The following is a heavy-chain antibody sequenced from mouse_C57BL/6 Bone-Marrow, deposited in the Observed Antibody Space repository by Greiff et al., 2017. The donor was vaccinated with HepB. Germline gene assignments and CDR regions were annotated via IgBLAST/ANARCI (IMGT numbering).Heavy chain of an antibody. V-gene: IGHV1-80*01. J-gene: IGHJ2*01. CDR2: IYPGDGDT. Sequence: VQLQQSGAELVKPGASVKISCKASGYAFSSYWMNWVKQRPGKGLEWIGQIYPGDGDTNYNGKFKGKATLTADKSSSTAYMQRSSLTSEDSAVYFCARRGLLLYYFDYWGQGTTLTVSS. CDR3: ARRGLLLYYFDY. D-gene: IGHD3-1*01. CDR1: GYAFSSYW.